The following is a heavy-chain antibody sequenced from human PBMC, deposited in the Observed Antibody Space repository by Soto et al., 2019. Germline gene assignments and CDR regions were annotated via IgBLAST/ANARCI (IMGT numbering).Heavy chain of an antibody. CDR2: MNPNSGNT. V-gene: IGHV1-8*01. J-gene: IGHJ4*02. D-gene: IGHD3-16*02. CDR3: AREPASFDY. Sequence: GASVKVSCKASGYTFTNYDINWVRQATGQGLEWMGWMNPNSGNTGYAQKFQGRVTMTRDTLTSTAYMELSGLTSEDTAVDYCAREPASFDYWGLGTLVTVSS. CDR1: GYTFTNYD.